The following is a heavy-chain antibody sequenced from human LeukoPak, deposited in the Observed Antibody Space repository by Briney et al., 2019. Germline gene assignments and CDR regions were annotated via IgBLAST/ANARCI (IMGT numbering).Heavy chain of an antibody. CDR3: ARDRGYSFDS. V-gene: IGHV3-74*01. CDR1: GFTFSSSW. D-gene: IGHD2-21*01. J-gene: IGHJ4*02. CDR2: LRGDGSDR. Sequence: GGSLRLSCAASGFTFSSSWMYWVRQAPGKGLEWVSRLRGDGSDRTYADSVKGRFTISRDNAKSTVYLQMNSLRAEDTALYSCARDRGYSFDSWGQGTLVTVSS.